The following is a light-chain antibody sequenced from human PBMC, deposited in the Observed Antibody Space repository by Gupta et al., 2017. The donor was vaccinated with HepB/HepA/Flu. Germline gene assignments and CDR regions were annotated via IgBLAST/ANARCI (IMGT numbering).Light chain of an antibody. CDR1: SSDVGGCNY. CDR3: RSYTGTNTIVG. V-gene: IGLV2-14*01. Sequence: QSALPNPPPVCGSPGQPFPLSCTGTSSDVGGCNYVSWYQQHPGKAPKLMIFEVSNRPSGVAARFSGSKSGNTASLTSSGLQAEEEADDYCRSYTGTNTIVGFGGGTKLTVL. J-gene: IGLJ3*02. CDR2: EVS.